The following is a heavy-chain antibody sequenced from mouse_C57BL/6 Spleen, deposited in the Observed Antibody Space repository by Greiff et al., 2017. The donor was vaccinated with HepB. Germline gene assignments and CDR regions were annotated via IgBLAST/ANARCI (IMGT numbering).Heavy chain of an antibody. CDR3: ARGNWAMDY. J-gene: IGHJ4*01. CDR2: IHPNSGST. CDR1: GYTFTSYW. D-gene: IGHD2-1*01. Sequence: QVQLLQPGAELVKPGASVKLSCKASGYTFTSYWMHWVKQTPGQGLEWIVMIHPNSGSTNYNEKFKSKATLTEDKTSSTAYMQLSSLTSEDSAVYYCARGNWAMDYWGQGTSVTVSS. V-gene: IGHV1-64*01.